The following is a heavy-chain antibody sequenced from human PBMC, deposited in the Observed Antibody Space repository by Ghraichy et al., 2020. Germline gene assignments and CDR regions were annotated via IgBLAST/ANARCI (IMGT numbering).Heavy chain of an antibody. J-gene: IGHJ4*02. Sequence: GALRLSCAASGLTFTTYWMSWVRQAPGKGLEWVANIKADGSEKYYVDSVKGRFTISTDSAKNSLYLQMNSLRAEDTAVYYCLVASIDYWGQGTLVTVST. V-gene: IGHV3-7*03. CDR2: IKADGSEK. CDR1: GLTFTTYW. CDR3: LVASIDY. D-gene: IGHD5-12*01.